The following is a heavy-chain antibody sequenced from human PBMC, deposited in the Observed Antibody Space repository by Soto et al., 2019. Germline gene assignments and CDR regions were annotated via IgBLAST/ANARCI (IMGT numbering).Heavy chain of an antibody. V-gene: IGHV3-30*04. D-gene: IGHD1-1*01. CDR3: VRCWGTGDGSNLGYNWFDP. Sequence: GVSLRLSCAASGFPVSGYSMHWARQAPGKGLDWVALISYDGRNTDYADSVKGRFTISRDDSKNTLYRQMNSLRAEDTAVYYCVRCWGTGDGSNLGYNWFDPWGQGTLVNVSS. CDR2: ISYDGRNT. CDR1: GFPVSGYS. J-gene: IGHJ5*02.